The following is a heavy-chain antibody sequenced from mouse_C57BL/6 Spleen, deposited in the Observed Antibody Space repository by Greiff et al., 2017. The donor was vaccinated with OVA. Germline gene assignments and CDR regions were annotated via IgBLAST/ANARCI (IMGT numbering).Heavy chain of an antibody. CDR2: IYPGSGNT. Sequence: VQLQQSGAELVRPGASVKLSCKASGYTFTDYYINWVKQRPGQGLEWIARIYPGSGNTYYNEKFKGKATLTAEKSSSTAYMQLSSLTSEDSAVYFCARGGYYGPILDCWGQGTTLTVSS. J-gene: IGHJ2*01. CDR1: GYTFTDYY. D-gene: IGHD1-1*01. V-gene: IGHV1-76*01. CDR3: ARGGYYGPILDC.